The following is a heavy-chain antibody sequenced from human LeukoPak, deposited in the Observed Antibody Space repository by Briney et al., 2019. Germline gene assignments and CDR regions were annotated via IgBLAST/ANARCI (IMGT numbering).Heavy chain of an antibody. D-gene: IGHD1-14*01. Sequence: SETLSLTCTVSGGSIRSSYYYWGWIRQPPGKGLEWIGSIYDSGSTYYNPSLKSRVTISVDTSKNQFSLKLSSVTAADTAVYYCARASPGGADFDYWGQGTLVTVSS. CDR3: ARASPGGADFDY. J-gene: IGHJ4*02. CDR2: IYDSGST. V-gene: IGHV4-39*07. CDR1: GGSIRSSYYY.